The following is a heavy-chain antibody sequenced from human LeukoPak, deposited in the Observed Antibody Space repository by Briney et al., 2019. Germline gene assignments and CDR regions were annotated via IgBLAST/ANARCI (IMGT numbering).Heavy chain of an antibody. Sequence: QAGGSLRLSCAASGFRFGSYWMSWVRQAPGKGLEWVANINQDGSEKYYVDSVKGRFTISRDNAKNTLYLQMNSLRAEDTAVYYCARDRHYNMDVWGQGTTVTVSS. CDR3: ARDRHYNMDV. J-gene: IGHJ6*02. CDR1: GFRFGSYW. CDR2: INQDGSEK. V-gene: IGHV3-7*01.